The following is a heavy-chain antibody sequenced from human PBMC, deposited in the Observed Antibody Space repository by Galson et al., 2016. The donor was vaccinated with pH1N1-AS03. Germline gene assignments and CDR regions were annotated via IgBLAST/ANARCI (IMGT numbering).Heavy chain of an antibody. CDR3: ARPRGESSSWYPFDH. V-gene: IGHV3-30*03. J-gene: IGHJ4*02. D-gene: IGHD6-13*01. CDR2: ISYDGNNK. Sequence: SLRLSCAASGFTFSIYGIHWVRQAPGKGLEWVAVISYDGNNKYYADSVKGRFTISRDNSNNRLYLQMNSLRSEDTAVYYCARPRGESSSWYPFDHWGQGTLVTVSS. CDR1: GFTFSIYG.